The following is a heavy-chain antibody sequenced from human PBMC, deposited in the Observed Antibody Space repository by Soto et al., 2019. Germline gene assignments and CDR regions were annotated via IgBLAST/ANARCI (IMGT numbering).Heavy chain of an antibody. J-gene: IGHJ4*02. D-gene: IGHD1-26*01. CDR2: ITGSGGGT. CDR3: TKDTSGTYYTSDY. V-gene: IGHV3-23*01. CDR1: GFTFSDYY. Sequence: GGSLRLSCAASGFTFSDYYMSWIRQAPGKGLEWVSTITGSGGGTYYADSVKGPFTISRDNSKNTLYLQMDSLRAEDTAVYYCTKDTSGTYYTSDYWGQGTLVTVSS.